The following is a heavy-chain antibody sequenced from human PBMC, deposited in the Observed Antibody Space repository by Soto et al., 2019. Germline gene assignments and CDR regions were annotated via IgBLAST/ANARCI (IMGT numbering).Heavy chain of an antibody. CDR1: GGSISSYY. J-gene: IGHJ6*02. V-gene: IGHV4-39*01. D-gene: IGHD4-17*01. CDR3: ASPYGDYYYYGMDV. Sequence: SETLSLTCTVSGGSISSYYWSWIRQPPGKGLEWIGSIYYSGSTYYNPSLKSRVTISVDTSKNQFSLKLSSVTAADTAVYYCASPYGDYYYYGMDVWGQGTTVTVSS. CDR2: IYYSGST.